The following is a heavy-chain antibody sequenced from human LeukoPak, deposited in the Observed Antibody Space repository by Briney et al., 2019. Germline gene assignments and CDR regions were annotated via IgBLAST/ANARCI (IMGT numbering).Heavy chain of an antibody. Sequence: GGSLRLFCATSGFTFSRHWMSWVRQAPGKGVEWVANINQDGSGKYYVDSVKGRFTISRDNAKNSLYLQMNSLRSEDTAIYYCAEGTTGWGQGTLVTVSS. V-gene: IGHV3-7*01. D-gene: IGHD1-1*01. J-gene: IGHJ1*01. CDR2: INQDGSGK. CDR3: AEGTTG. CDR1: GFTFSRHW.